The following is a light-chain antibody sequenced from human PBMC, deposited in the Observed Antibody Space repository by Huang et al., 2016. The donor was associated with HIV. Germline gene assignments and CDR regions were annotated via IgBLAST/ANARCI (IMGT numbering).Light chain of an antibody. V-gene: IGKV3-15*01. CDR2: GAS. Sequence: EIVMPQSPATLSVSPGERATLSCRASQSVSSNLAWYQQKHGQAPRLPIYGASTRVTGVPARFRGSGSGTEFTLTISSLQSEDFAVYYCQQYDNGPIAFGQGTRLEI. CDR1: QSVSSN. CDR3: QQYDNGPIA. J-gene: IGKJ5*01.